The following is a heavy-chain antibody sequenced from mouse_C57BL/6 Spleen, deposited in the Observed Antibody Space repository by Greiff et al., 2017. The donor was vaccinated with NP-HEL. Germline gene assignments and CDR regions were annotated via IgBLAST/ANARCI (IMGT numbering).Heavy chain of an antibody. CDR3: ARSYYSNYEGAMDY. Sequence: VQLQQSGAELARPGASVKMSCKASGYTFTSYTMHWVKQRPGQGLEWIGYINPSSGYTKYNQKFKDKATLTADKSSSTAYMQLSSLTSEDSAVYYCARSYYSNYEGAMDYWGQGTSVTVSS. CDR2: INPSSGYT. V-gene: IGHV1-4*01. D-gene: IGHD2-5*01. J-gene: IGHJ4*01. CDR1: GYTFTSYT.